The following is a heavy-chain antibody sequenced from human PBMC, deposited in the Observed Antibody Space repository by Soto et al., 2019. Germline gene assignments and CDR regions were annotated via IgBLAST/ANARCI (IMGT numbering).Heavy chain of an antibody. CDR2: IYHSGST. Sequence: PSETLSLTCAVSGYSISSGYYWGWIRQPPGKGLEWIGSIYHSGSTYYNPSLKSRVTISVDTSKNQFSLKLSSVTAADTAVYYCAREKNDILTGYQGGFDPWGQGTLVTVSS. D-gene: IGHD3-9*01. CDR3: AREKNDILTGYQGGFDP. CDR1: GYSISSGYY. V-gene: IGHV4-38-2*02. J-gene: IGHJ5*02.